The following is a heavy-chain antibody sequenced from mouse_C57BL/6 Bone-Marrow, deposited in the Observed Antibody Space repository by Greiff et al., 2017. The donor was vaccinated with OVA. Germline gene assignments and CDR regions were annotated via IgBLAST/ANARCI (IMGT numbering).Heavy chain of an antibody. Sequence: EVKLMESGPGLVKPSQSLSLTCSVTGYSITSGYYWNWIRQFPGNKLEWMGYISYDGSNNYNPSLKNRISITRDTSKNQFFLKLNSVTTEDTATYYCAREGYYDPFWGQGTLVTVSA. V-gene: IGHV3-6*01. D-gene: IGHD2-4*01. CDR1: GYSITSGYY. J-gene: IGHJ3*01. CDR3: AREGYYDPF. CDR2: ISYDGSN.